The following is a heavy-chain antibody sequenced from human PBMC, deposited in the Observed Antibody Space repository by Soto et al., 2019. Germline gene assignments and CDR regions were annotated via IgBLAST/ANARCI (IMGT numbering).Heavy chain of an antibody. J-gene: IGHJ4*02. D-gene: IGHD2-15*01. CDR3: ARGGGYCSGGSCRYFDY. V-gene: IGHV1-69*01. CDR1: GGTFSSYA. CDR2: IIPIFGTA. Sequence: QVQLVQSGAEVKKPGSSVKVSCKASGGTFSSYAISWVRQAPGQGLEWMGGIIPIFGTANYAQKFQGRVTITADESTSTAYMELSSRRSEDTAVYYCARGGGYCSGGSCRYFDYWGQGTLVTVSS.